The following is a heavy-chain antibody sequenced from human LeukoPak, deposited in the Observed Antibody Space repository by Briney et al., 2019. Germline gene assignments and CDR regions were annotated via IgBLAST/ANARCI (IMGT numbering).Heavy chain of an antibody. J-gene: IGHJ4*02. D-gene: IGHD3-3*01. CDR2: ISWNSGSI. CDR1: GFTFDDYA. V-gene: IGHV3-9*01. Sequence: GGSLRLSCAASGFTFDDYAMHWVQQAPGKGLEWVSGISWNSGSIGYADSVKGRFTISRDNAKNSLYLQMNSLRAEDTALYYCAKDRSGSFYYFDYWGQGTLVTVSS. CDR3: AKDRSGSFYYFDY.